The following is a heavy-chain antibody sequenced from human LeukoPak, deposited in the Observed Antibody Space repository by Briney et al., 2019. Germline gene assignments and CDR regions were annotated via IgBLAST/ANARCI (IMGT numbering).Heavy chain of an antibody. J-gene: IGHJ5*02. CDR3: ATSSNAPGNH. CDR1: GFTFNSYW. V-gene: IGHV3-7*01. CDR2: IKEDGSAQ. Sequence: GGSLRLSCSASGFTFNSYWMSWVRQAPGKGLEWVANIKEDGSAQYYVDSVKGRFTISRDNAQNSLNLQMNSLRAEDTAVYYCATSSNAPGNHWGQRTLVTVSS. D-gene: IGHD2-2*01.